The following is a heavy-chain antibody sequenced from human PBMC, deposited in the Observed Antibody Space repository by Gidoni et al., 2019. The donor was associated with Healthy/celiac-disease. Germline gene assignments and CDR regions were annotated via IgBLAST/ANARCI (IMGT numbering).Heavy chain of an antibody. CDR1: GYSFTSYW. D-gene: IGHD2-15*01. J-gene: IGHJ6*02. CDR3: ARHSDCSGGSCYSDHYYYYGMDV. CDR2: IYPGDSDT. Sequence: EVQLVQSGAEVKKPGESLKISCKGSGYSFTSYWIGWVRQMPGKGLEWTGIIYPGDSDTRYSPSFQGQVTISADKSISTAYLQWSSLKASDTAMYYCARHSDCSGGSCYSDHYYYYGMDVWGQGTTVTVSS. V-gene: IGHV5-51*01.